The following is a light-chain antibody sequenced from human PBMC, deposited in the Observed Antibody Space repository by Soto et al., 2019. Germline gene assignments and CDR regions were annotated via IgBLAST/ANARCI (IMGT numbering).Light chain of an antibody. J-gene: IGKJ5*01. V-gene: IGKV3-20*01. CDR2: DAS. Sequence: EIEMTQSPVTLSVSPGERATLSCRASQSVSSNLAWYQQKPGQAPRLLIYDASNRATGIPARFSGSGSGTDFTLTISRLEPEDFAVYYCQQHGSSPITFGQGTRLEIK. CDR3: QQHGSSPIT. CDR1: QSVSSN.